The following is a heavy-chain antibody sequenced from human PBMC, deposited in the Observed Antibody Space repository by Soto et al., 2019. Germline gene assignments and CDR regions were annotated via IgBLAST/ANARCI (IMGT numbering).Heavy chain of an antibody. CDR2: IIPIFGTA. J-gene: IGHJ3*02. Sequence: SVKVSCKASGGTFSSYAISWVRQAPGQGLEWMGGIIPIFGTANYAQKFQGRVTITADKSTSTAYMELSSPRSEDTAVYYCARAGLRTGAFDIWGQGTMVTVSS. CDR3: ARAGLRTGAFDI. CDR1: GGTFSSYA. V-gene: IGHV1-69*06. D-gene: IGHD4-17*01.